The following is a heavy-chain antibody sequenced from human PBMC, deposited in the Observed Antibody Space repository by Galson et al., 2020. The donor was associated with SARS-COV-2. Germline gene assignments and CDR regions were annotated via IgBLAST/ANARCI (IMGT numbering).Heavy chain of an antibody. Sequence: GGSLRLSCAASGFTFRKYAMSWVRQAPGKGLEWVSAISGSGGSTYYADFVKGRFTISRDNSKNTLYLQMNRLRAEDTAVYYCAKDIGITIFGGYGMDVWGQGTTVTVSS. CDR1: GFTFRKYA. CDR2: ISGSGGST. CDR3: AKDIGITIFGGYGMDV. J-gene: IGHJ6*02. D-gene: IGHD3-3*01. V-gene: IGHV3-23*01.